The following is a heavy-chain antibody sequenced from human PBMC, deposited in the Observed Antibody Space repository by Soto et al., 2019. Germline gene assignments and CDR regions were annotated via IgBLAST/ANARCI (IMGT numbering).Heavy chain of an antibody. V-gene: IGHV3-7*01. J-gene: IGHJ4*02. CDR1: GFTFSSYW. CDR2: IKQDGSEK. Sequence: GGSLRLSCAASGFTFSSYWMSWVRQAPGKGLEWVANIKQDGSEKYYVDSVKGRFTISRDNAKNSLYLQMNSLRAEDTAVYYCARVRYYYGSGTRTLDYWGQGTLVTVSS. CDR3: ARVRYYYGSGTRTLDY. D-gene: IGHD3-10*01.